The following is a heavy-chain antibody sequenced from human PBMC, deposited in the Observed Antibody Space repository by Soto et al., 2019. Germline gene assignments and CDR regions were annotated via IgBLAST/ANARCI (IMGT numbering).Heavy chain of an antibody. J-gene: IGHJ6*03. CDR1: GGSISSFD. D-gene: IGHD6-6*01. Sequence: SETLSLTCTVSGGSISSFDWSWIRPPPGKEMEWIGFFYYTGRTGYNVSLKRRVTISGDMSKNQFSLRLSSVTAADTAVYYCARILAAPPHYYYYYMDAWGKGTTVTVSS. V-gene: IGHV4-59*08. CDR3: ARILAAPPHYYYYYMDA. CDR2: FYYTGRT.